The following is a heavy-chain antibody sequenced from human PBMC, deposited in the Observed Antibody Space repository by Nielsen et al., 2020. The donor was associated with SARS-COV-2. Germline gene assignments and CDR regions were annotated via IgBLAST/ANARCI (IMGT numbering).Heavy chain of an antibody. CDR2: SSAGGGDT. V-gene: IGHV1-3*01. CDR1: GYSFTSYW. CDR3: ARVLTTVTAGYYYYYMDV. J-gene: IGHJ6*03. Sequence: GGSLRLSCKGSGYSFTSYWISWVRQAPGHRLEWMGWSSAGGGDTHYSQKFQGRVTFSSDTSATTAYMELNSLRSEDTAVYYCARVLTTVTAGYYYYYMDVWGNGTTVRVSS. D-gene: IGHD4-17*01.